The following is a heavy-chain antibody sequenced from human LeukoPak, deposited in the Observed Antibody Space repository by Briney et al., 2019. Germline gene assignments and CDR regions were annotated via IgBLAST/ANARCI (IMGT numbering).Heavy chain of an antibody. CDR3: AREAAWGNWYFDH. D-gene: IGHD3-16*01. Sequence: GGSLRLSCVASGFTFSRHGMHWVRQAPGKGLEWVAVIGDTGRAKYYADSVEGRFTASRDNFKNTLYQEMNSLRYDDTALYYCAREAAWGNWYFDHWGRGTLVTVSS. CDR2: IGDTGRAK. V-gene: IGHV3-30*03. CDR1: GFTFSRHG. J-gene: IGHJ2*01.